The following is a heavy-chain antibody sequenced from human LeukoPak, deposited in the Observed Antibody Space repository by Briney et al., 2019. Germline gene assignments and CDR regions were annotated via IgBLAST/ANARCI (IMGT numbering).Heavy chain of an antibody. V-gene: IGHV3-33*01. D-gene: IGHD1-14*01. Sequence: GRSLRLSCAASGFTFSSYGMHWVRHAPDKGLEWVAVICYDGSNKYYADSVKVRFPISRDNSKNTLYLQMTSLTAEDTAVSYCLRPAGWVINWGEEALVTVSS. CDR2: ICYDGSNK. CDR1: GFTFSSYG. CDR3: LRPAGWVIN. J-gene: IGHJ4*02.